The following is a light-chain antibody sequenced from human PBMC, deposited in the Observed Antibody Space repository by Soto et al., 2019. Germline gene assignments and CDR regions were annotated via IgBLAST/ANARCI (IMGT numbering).Light chain of an antibody. CDR3: QSYDSSLSYWV. Sequence: VLTQPPSVSGAPGQRVTISCTGSSSNIGAGYDVHWYQQLPGTAPKLLVSGNTNRPSGVPDRFSGSKSGTSASLAITGLQAEDEADYYCQSYDSSLSYWVFGGGTKLTVL. CDR1: SSNIGAGYD. CDR2: GNT. J-gene: IGLJ3*02. V-gene: IGLV1-40*01.